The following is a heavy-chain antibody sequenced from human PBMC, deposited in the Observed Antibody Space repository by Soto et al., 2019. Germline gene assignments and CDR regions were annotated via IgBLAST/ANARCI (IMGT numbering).Heavy chain of an antibody. Sequence: GGSLRLSCAASGLTFSRHAMTWVRQAPGKGLEWVSSISDSGGTTYYADSVKGRFTISRDNSKNTMYLQMNSVRAEDTAIYYCARHMRWVDTAGMDAFDIWGQGTVVTVSS. V-gene: IGHV3-23*01. CDR3: ARHMRWVDTAGMDAFDI. D-gene: IGHD5-18*01. CDR1: GLTFSRHA. CDR2: ISDSGGTT. J-gene: IGHJ3*02.